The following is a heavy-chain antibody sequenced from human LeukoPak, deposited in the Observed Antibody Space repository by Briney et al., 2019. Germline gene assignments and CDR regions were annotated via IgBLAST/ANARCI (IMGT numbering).Heavy chain of an antibody. J-gene: IGHJ4*02. CDR2: IYSGGYT. CDR3: ARGERAEFDY. CDR1: GFTISSKY. Sequence: PGGSLRLSCAASGFTISSKYMTWVRQTPGKGLEWVSVIYSGGYTSYTDSVKGRFTISRDNSKNTLYLQMNSLRAEDTAVYYCARGERAEFDYWGQGTLVPVSS. V-gene: IGHV3-66*01.